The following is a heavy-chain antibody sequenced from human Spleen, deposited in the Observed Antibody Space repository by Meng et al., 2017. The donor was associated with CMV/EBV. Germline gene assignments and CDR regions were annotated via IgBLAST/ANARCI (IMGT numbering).Heavy chain of an antibody. V-gene: IGHV1-2*02. J-gene: IGHJ4*02. CDR2: INPNSGGT. Sequence: QVQVVRSGAEVKKPGASVKVSCKASGYTFTGYYMHWVRQAPGQGLEWMGWINPNSGGTNYAQKFQGRVTMTRDTSISTAYMELSRLRPDDTAVYYCARDRGGNWNLDYWGQGTLVTVSS. D-gene: IGHD1-1*01. CDR3: ARDRGGNWNLDY. CDR1: GYTFTGYY.